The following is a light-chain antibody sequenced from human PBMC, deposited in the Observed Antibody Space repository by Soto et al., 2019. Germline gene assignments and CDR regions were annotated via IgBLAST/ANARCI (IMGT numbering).Light chain of an antibody. CDR3: SSYAGNIYYLV. CDR1: SSDVGGYNY. V-gene: IGLV2-8*01. Sequence: QSALTQPPSASGSPGQSVTISCTGTSSDVGGYNYVSWYQQHPGKAPKVMIYEVIKRPSGVPDRFSGSKSGNTASLTVTGPQDEDDDDYYCSSYAGNIYYLVFGGGTKLTVL. CDR2: EVI. J-gene: IGLJ3*02.